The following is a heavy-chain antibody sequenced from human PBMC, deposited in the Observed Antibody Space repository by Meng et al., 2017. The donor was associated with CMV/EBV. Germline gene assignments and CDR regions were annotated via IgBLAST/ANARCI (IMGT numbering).Heavy chain of an antibody. Sequence: QITLKESGPTLVNPTQTLTMTCTFSGFSLSTSGLGVAWIRQSPGKALEWLAPCFWNDDKRYSPSLRSRPTITKDTSKNQVVLTMTNMDPVDTATYYCAHHPFYYDSISFDYWGQGTLVTVSS. J-gene: IGHJ4*02. CDR1: GFSLSTSGLG. CDR2: CFWNDDK. D-gene: IGHD3-22*01. CDR3: AHHPFYYDSISFDY. V-gene: IGHV2-5*01.